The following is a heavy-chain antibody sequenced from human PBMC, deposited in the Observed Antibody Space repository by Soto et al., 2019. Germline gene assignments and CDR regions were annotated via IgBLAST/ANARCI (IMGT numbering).Heavy chain of an antibody. J-gene: IGHJ4*02. Sequence: PWGSLRLSCAASGFSFVNYAMTFVGQFPGKGLEWVSSISGSGGRTYYADSVKGRFTIARDHSKNTLYLQMNSLRAEDTAVYFCAKDSWGGTGSGWSHYSWGQGTQVTVSS. V-gene: IGHV3-23*01. D-gene: IGHD6-19*01. CDR2: ISGSGGRT. CDR3: AKDSWGGTGSGWSHYS. CDR1: GFSFVNYA.